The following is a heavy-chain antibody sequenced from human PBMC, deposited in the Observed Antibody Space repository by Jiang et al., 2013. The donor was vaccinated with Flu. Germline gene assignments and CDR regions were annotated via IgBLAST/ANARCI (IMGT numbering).Heavy chain of an antibody. CDR2: INHTGGT. CDR3: ARHSRGYTWFGF. J-gene: IGHJ3*01. D-gene: IGHD3-10*01. V-gene: IGHV4-34*01. Sequence: LLKPSETLSLTCAVYGGSFSDYYWSWIRQPPGKGLEWIGEINHTGGTSYNPSLKSRVTISIDTSKNQFSLNLSSVTAADTAVYYCARHSRGYTWFGFWGQGTIVTVSS. CDR1: GGSFSDYY.